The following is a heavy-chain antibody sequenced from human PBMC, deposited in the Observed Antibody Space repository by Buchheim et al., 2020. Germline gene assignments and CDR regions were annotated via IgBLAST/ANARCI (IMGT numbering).Heavy chain of an antibody. CDR2: IWYDGSNK. J-gene: IGHJ4*02. D-gene: IGHD6-19*01. V-gene: IGHV3-33*01. CDR3: ARDRGAVAGTGDYFDY. CDR1: GFTFSSYG. Sequence: QVQLVESGGGVVQPGRSLRLSCAASGFTFSSYGMHWVRQAPGKGLEWVAVIWYDGSNKYYADSVKGRFTISRDNSKNTLYLQMNSLRAEDTAVYYYARDRGAVAGTGDYFDYWGQGTL.